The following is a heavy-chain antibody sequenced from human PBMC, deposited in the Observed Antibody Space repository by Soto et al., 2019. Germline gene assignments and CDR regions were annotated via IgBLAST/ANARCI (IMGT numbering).Heavy chain of an antibody. V-gene: IGHV4-31*03. CDR2: IYYSGST. D-gene: IGHD3-22*01. Sequence: SETLSLTCTVSGGSISSGGYYWSWIRQHPGKGLEWIGYIYYSGSTYYNPSLKSRVTISVDTPKNQFSLKLSSVTAADTAVYYCARGYYYDSSGYYYRSYYFDYWGQGTLVTVSS. CDR3: ARGYYYDSSGYYYRSYYFDY. J-gene: IGHJ4*02. CDR1: GGSISSGGYY.